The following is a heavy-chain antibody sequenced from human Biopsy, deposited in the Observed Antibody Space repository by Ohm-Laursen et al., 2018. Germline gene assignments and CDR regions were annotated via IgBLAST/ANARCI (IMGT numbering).Heavy chain of an antibody. V-gene: IGHV4-59*13. Sequence: TLSLTCTVSGGSIKSYYWNWIRQSPGKGLEWIGFIYYTGHTNYNPSLKSRATISVDTSKNQFSLKVISVTAAGTAVYYCARLTGDPPYWGQGILVTVSS. CDR1: GGSIKSYY. CDR3: ARLTGDPPY. J-gene: IGHJ4*02. CDR2: IYYTGHT. D-gene: IGHD7-27*01.